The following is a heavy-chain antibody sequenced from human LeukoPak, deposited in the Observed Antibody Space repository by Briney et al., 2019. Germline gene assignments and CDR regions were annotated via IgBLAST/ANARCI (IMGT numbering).Heavy chain of an antibody. Sequence: GGSLRLSCAASGFTFSSYSMNWVRQAPGKGLECVSSISSSSSYIYYADSVKGRFTISRDNAKNSLYLQMNSLRAEDTAVYYCARTRGSSDDAFDIWGQGTMVTVSS. CDR1: GFTFSSYS. D-gene: IGHD6-25*01. J-gene: IGHJ3*02. CDR2: ISSSSSYI. CDR3: ARTRGSSDDAFDI. V-gene: IGHV3-21*01.